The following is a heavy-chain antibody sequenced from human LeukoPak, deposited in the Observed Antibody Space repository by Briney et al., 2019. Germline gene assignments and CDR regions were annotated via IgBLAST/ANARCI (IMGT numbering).Heavy chain of an antibody. J-gene: IGHJ4*02. CDR3: ARDLSGSYIQYFDY. Sequence: GRSLRLSCAASGFTFSSYGMHLVRQAPGKGLEWVVVIWYDGSNKYYADSVKGRFTISRGNSKNTLYLQMNSPRAEDTAVYYCARDLSGSYIQYFDYWGQGTLVTVSS. CDR1: GFTFSSYG. D-gene: IGHD1-26*01. CDR2: IWYDGSNK. V-gene: IGHV3-33*01.